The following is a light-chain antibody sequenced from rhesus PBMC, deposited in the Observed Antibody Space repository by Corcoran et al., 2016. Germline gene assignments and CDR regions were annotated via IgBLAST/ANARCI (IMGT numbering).Light chain of an antibody. CDR3: QQHNSYPRT. Sequence: DIQMTQSPSSLSASVGDTVTITCRASQGISRYLAWYQQKPGKAPKLLIYKASTLQSGVPSRFSGSGSGTVFTFPISRLQPEDFATFYCQQHNSYPRTFGQGTKVEIK. CDR2: KAS. V-gene: IGKV1-25*01. J-gene: IGKJ1*01. CDR1: QGISRY.